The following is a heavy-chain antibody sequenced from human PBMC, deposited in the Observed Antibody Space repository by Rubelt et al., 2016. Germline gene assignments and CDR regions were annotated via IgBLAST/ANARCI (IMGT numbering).Heavy chain of an antibody. CDR2: IKGDGSRT. CDR1: GFTFSDYA. V-gene: IGHV3-74*01. CDR3: ARDSYSSAPY. J-gene: IGHJ4*02. Sequence: RSLRLSCAASGFTFSDYAMHWVRQAPGKGLVWVSRIKGDGSRTGYADFVKGRFTVSRDNARNTLYLEMNSLRAEDTAVYYCARDSYSSAPYWGQGTLVTVSS. D-gene: IGHD6-25*01.